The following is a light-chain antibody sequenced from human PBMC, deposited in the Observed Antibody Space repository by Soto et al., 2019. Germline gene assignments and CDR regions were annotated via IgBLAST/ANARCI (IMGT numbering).Light chain of an antibody. CDR2: ATD. V-gene: IGKV1-39*01. J-gene: IGKJ1*01. CDR1: QSVSSW. Sequence: DIQMTQSPSTLSASVGDRVIITCRASQSVSSWLAWYQQKPGKVPNLLIFATDNLQDGVPSRFSGSGSGRDFSLTISSLQPEDFATYYCQQSYDMPWTFGQGTKV. CDR3: QQSYDMPWT.